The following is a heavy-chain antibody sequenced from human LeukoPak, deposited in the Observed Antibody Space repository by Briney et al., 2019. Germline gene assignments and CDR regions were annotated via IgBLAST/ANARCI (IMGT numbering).Heavy chain of an antibody. Sequence: ASVKVYCKASGYTFTNYDINWVRQAPGQGLEWMGWISASNGNTNYAQRLQGRVTMATDTSTSTAYMELRSLRSDDTAVYYCARSSGYDYTPFDYWGQGTLVTVSS. D-gene: IGHD5-12*01. CDR2: ISASNGNT. CDR3: ARSSGYDYTPFDY. CDR1: GYTFTNYD. J-gene: IGHJ4*02. V-gene: IGHV1-18*04.